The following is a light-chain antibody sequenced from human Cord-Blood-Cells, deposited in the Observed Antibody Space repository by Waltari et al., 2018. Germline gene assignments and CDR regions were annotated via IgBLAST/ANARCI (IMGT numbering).Light chain of an antibody. CDR3: CSYAGSWV. Sequence: QSALTQPRSVSGSPGQSVTISCTGTSSDVGGYNYVSWYQQHPGKAPKLMIYDVSKRPSGVPDRFSGSKSGNMASLTISGLQAEDEADYYGCSYAGSWVFGGGTKLTVL. V-gene: IGLV2-11*01. CDR1: SSDVGGYNY. J-gene: IGLJ3*02. CDR2: DVS.